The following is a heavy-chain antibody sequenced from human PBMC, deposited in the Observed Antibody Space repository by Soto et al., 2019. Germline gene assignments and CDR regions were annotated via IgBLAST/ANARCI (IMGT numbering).Heavy chain of an antibody. V-gene: IGHV2-5*02. D-gene: IGHD4-17*01. CDR2: IYWDDDK. CDR1: GFSISTSGVG. J-gene: IGHJ5*02. CDR3: ARADYADYRSGRWYDP. Sequence: QITLKESGPTLVNPTQTLTLTCTFSGFSISTSGVGVGWIRQPPGKALEWLALIYWDDDKRYSPSLKSRLTITKDTSKNQVVLTMTNMDPVDTATYYCARADYADYRSGRWYDPWGQGTLVTVSA.